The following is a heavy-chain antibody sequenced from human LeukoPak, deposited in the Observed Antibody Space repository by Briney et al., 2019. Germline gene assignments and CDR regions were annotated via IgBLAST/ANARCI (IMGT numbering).Heavy chain of an antibody. J-gene: IGHJ4*02. CDR3: ARFHSGSLFFDY. D-gene: IGHD1-26*01. CDR1: GGTFSSYA. CDR2: IIPIFGTA. V-gene: IGHV1-69*05. Sequence: GASVKVSCKASGGTFSSYAISWVRQAPGQGLEWMGGIIPIFGTANYAQKFQGRVTITTDESTSTAYMELNSLRVEDTAVYYCARFHSGSLFFDYWGLGTLVTVSS.